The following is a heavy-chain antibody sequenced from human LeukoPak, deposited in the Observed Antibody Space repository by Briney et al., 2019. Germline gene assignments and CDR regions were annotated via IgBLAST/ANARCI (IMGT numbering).Heavy chain of an antibody. V-gene: IGHV1-69*13. D-gene: IGHD3-9*01. CDR2: IIPIFGTA. CDR3: ATVRYFDWLDYYYYGMDV. CDR1: GGTFSSYA. Sequence: SVKVSCKASGGTFSSYAISWVRQAPGQGLEWMGGIIPIFGTANYAQKFQGRVTITADESTSTAYMELSSLRSEDMAVYYCATVRYFDWLDYYYYGMDVWGQGTTVTVSS. J-gene: IGHJ6*02.